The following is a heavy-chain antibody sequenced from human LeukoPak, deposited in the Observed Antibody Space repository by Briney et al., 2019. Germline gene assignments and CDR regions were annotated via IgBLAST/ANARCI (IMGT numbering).Heavy chain of an antibody. CDR1: GGSISSYY. CDR2: IYYSGST. CDR3: ARDDVVDTAIEYYYYGMDV. J-gene: IGHJ6*02. V-gene: IGHV4-59*12. D-gene: IGHD5-18*01. Sequence: SETLSLTCTVSGGSISSYYWSWIRQPPGKGLEWIGYIYYSGSTNYNPSLKSRVTISVDTSKNQFSLKLSSVTAADTAVYYCARDDVVDTAIEYYYYGMDVWGQGTTVTVSS.